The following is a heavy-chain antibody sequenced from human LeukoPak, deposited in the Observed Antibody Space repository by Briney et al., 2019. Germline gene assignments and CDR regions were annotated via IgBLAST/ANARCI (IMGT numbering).Heavy chain of an antibody. J-gene: IGHJ4*02. Sequence: PSETLSLTCTVSGGSISSHYWGWIRQPPGKGLEYIGNIYYTGATNSSPSLKSRVIISVDTSNNQFSLRLNSVTAADTAVYFCASYGYTSAWTHFDNWGQGILVTVSS. D-gene: IGHD6-19*01. CDR3: ASYGYTSAWTHFDN. V-gene: IGHV4-59*08. CDR1: GGSISSHY. CDR2: IYYTGAT.